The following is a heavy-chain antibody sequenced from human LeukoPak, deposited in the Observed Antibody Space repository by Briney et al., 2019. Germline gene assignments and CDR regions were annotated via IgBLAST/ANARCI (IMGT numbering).Heavy chain of an antibody. CDR1: GGSISSGSYY. CDR2: IYTSGST. CDR3: ARGDVGAFDI. D-gene: IGHD1-26*01. Sequence: SQTLSLTCTVSGGSISSGSYYWSWIRQPAGKGLEWIGRIYTSGSTNYNPSLKSRVTISVDTSKDQFSLKLSSVTAADTAVYYCARGDVGAFDIWGQGTMVTVSS. J-gene: IGHJ3*02. V-gene: IGHV4-61*02.